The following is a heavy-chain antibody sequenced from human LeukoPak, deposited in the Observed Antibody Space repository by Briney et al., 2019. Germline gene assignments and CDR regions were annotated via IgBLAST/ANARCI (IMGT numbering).Heavy chain of an antibody. CDR1: GFTFSGSP. V-gene: IGHV3-73*01. CDR2: IRTKANNYAT. J-gene: IGHJ4*02. Sequence: PGGSLKLSCAASGFTFSGSPMHWVRQASGKGLEWVGRIRTKANNYATVYAASVKGRFTISRDDSENTAYLQMNSLKTEDTAVYYCTAAVAGTVSGGVWWGQGTLVTVSS. CDR3: TAAVAGTVSGGVW. D-gene: IGHD6-19*01.